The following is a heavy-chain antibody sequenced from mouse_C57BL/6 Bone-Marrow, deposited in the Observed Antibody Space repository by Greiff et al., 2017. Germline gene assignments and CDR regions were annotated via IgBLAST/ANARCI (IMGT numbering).Heavy chain of an antibody. J-gene: IGHJ4*01. CDR1: GYTFTSYW. V-gene: IGHV1-7*01. Sequence: QVQLKESGAELAKPGASVKMSCKASGYTFTSYWMHWVKQRPGQGLEWIGYINPSTGYTEDNQKFKDKATLTADKSSSTAYMQLSSLTSEDSAVYYCAITTVVAAMDYWGQGTSVTVSS. CDR2: INPSTGYT. CDR3: AITTVVAAMDY. D-gene: IGHD1-1*01.